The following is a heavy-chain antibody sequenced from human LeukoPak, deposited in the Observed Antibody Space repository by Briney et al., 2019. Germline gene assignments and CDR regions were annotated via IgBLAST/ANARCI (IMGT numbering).Heavy chain of an antibody. J-gene: IGHJ4*02. CDR1: GFTFSSYA. CDR3: AKDPRRHFDY. D-gene: IGHD6-25*01. CDR2: ISYDGSNN. Sequence: GGSLRLSCAASGFTFSSYAMQWGPQAPGKGLEWVAVISYDGSNNYYADSVKGRFTISRDNSKNTLYLQMNSLRAEDTAVYYCAKDPRRHFDYWGQGTLVTVSS. V-gene: IGHV3-30-3*01.